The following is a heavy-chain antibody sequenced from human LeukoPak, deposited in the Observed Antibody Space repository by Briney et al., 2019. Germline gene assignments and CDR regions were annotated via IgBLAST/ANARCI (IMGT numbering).Heavy chain of an antibody. J-gene: IGHJ3*02. V-gene: IGHV3-30*02. Sequence: PGGSLRLSCAASGFTFSSYGMHWVRQAPGKGLEWVAFIRYDGSNKFYADSVKGRFTISRDNSKNTLYLQMNSLRAEDTAVYYCAKVYTFGSGYYLDAFDIWGQGTMVTVSS. CDR3: AKVYTFGSGYYLDAFDI. CDR2: IRYDGSNK. D-gene: IGHD3-3*01. CDR1: GFTFSSYG.